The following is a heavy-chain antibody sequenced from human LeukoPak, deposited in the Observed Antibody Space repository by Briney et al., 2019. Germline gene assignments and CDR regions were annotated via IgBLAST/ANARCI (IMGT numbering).Heavy chain of an antibody. V-gene: IGHV3-30-3*01. Sequence: GGSLRLSCAASGFTFSSYAMHWVRQAPGKGLEWVAVISYDGSNKYYADSVKGRFTISRDNSKNTLYLQMDSLRAEDTAVYYCARGPAVLRYFDWLFWAFDIWGQGTMVTVSS. CDR1: GFTFSSYA. CDR2: ISYDGSNK. CDR3: ARGPAVLRYFDWLFWAFDI. J-gene: IGHJ3*02. D-gene: IGHD3-9*01.